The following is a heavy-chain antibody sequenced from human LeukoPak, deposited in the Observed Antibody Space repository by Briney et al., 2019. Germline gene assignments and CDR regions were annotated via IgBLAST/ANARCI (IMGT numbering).Heavy chain of an antibody. Sequence: ASVKVSCKVSGYTLTELSMHWVRQAPGKGLEWMGGFDPEDGETIYAQKFQGRVTMTEDTSTDTAYMELSRLRSEDTAVYYCATKPDVGYFDWFHYWGQGTLVTVSS. CDR1: GYTLTELS. D-gene: IGHD3-9*01. CDR3: ATKPDVGYFDWFHY. CDR2: FDPEDGET. J-gene: IGHJ4*02. V-gene: IGHV1-24*01.